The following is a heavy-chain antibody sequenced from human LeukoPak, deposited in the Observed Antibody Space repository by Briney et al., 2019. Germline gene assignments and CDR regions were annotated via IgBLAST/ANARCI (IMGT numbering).Heavy chain of an antibody. Sequence: GGSLRLSCAASGFTFSDYYMSWIRQAPGKGLEWVSYISSSSSYTNYADSVKGRFTISRDNAKNSLYLQMNSLRAEDTAVYYCAKHNGSPGYSSGWLGIDYWGQGTLVTVPS. CDR2: ISSSSSYT. J-gene: IGHJ4*02. CDR3: AKHNGSPGYSSGWLGIDY. V-gene: IGHV3-11*03. D-gene: IGHD6-19*01. CDR1: GFTFSDYY.